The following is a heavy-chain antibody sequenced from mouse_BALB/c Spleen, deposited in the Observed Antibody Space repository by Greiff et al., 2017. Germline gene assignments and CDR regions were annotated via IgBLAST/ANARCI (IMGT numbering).Heavy chain of an antibody. V-gene: IGHV1-69*01. D-gene: IGHD1-1*01. CDR1: GYTFTDYW. CDR2: IDTSDSYT. CDR3: ARSLNYYGSSLGAMDY. Sequence: QVQLQQPGAELVMPGASVKMSCKASGYTFTDYWMHWAKQRPGQGLEWIGAIDTSDSYTSYNQKFKGKATLTVDESSSTAYMQLSSLTSEDSAVYYCARSLNYYGSSLGAMDYWGQGTSVTVSS. J-gene: IGHJ4*01.